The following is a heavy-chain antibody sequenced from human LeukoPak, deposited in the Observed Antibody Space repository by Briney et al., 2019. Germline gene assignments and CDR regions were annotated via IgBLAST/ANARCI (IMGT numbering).Heavy chain of an antibody. CDR3: ARHGYSYGYGWFDP. V-gene: IGHV4-59*08. D-gene: IGHD5-18*01. Sequence: SETLSLTCTVSGGSISSYYWSWIRQPPGKGLEWIGYIYYSGSTNCNPSLKSRVTISVDTSKNQFSLKLSSVTAADTAVYYCARHGYSYGYGWFDPWGQGTLVTVSS. CDR1: GGSISSYY. J-gene: IGHJ5*02. CDR2: IYYSGST.